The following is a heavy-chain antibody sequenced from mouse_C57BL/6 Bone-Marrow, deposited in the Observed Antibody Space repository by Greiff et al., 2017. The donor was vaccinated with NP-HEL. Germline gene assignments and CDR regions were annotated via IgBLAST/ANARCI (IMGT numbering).Heavy chain of an antibody. CDR3: ARRGDGSPYYAMDY. CDR2: INPNYGTT. D-gene: IGHD1-1*01. J-gene: IGHJ4*01. V-gene: IGHV1-39*01. CDR1: GYSFTDYN. Sequence: EVQLQQSGPELVKPGASVKISCKASGYSFTDYNMNWVKQSNGKSLEWIGVINPNYGTTSYNQKFKGKATLTVDQSSSTAYMPLNSLTSEDSAVYYCARRGDGSPYYAMDYWGQGTSVTVSS.